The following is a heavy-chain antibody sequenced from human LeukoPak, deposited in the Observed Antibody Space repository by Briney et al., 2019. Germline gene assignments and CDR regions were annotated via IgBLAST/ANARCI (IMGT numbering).Heavy chain of an antibody. Sequence: GGPLRLSCAASGFTFSDYYMSWIRQAPGRGLEWVSYISSSGSTIYYADSVKGRFTISRDNAKNSLYLQMNSLRAEDTAVYYCASRRVVVPAALDYWGQGTRLSLSS. CDR3: ASRRVVVPAALDY. D-gene: IGHD2-2*01. CDR2: ISSSGSTI. CDR1: GFTFSDYY. J-gene: IGHJ4*02. V-gene: IGHV3-11*01.